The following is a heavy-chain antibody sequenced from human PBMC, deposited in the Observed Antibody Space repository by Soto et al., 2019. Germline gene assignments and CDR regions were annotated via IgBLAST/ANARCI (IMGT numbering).Heavy chain of an antibody. CDR1: GFTFSSYG. D-gene: IGHD3-22*01. CDR2: IWYDGSNK. Sequence: GGSLRLSCAASGFTFSSYGMHWVRQAPGKGLEWVAVIWYDGSNKYYADSVKGRFTISRDNSKNTLYLQMNSLRAEDTAVYYCARDLDLYANPPDYYDSSGYYSFYFDYWGQGTLVTVSS. J-gene: IGHJ4*02. CDR3: ARDLDLYANPPDYYDSSGYYSFYFDY. V-gene: IGHV3-33*01.